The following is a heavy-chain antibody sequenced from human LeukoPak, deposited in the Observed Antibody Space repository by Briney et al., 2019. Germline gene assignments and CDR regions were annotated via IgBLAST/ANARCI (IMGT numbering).Heavy chain of an antibody. Sequence: SGGSLRLSCAASGFSFSRYWMHWVHQAPGKGLVWISRINSDGRSAVYADSVKGRFTISRDNAKNTLYLQMDSLRAEDTAVYYCTRVSTTDDYWGQGTLVTVSS. D-gene: IGHD2/OR15-2a*01. V-gene: IGHV3-74*01. CDR2: INSDGRSA. CDR3: TRVSTTDDY. J-gene: IGHJ4*02. CDR1: GFSFSRYW.